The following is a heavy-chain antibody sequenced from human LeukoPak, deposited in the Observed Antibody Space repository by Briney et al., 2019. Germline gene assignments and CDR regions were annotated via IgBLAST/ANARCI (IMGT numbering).Heavy chain of an antibody. V-gene: IGHV3-43*02. CDR1: GFTFDDYA. Sequence: PGGSLRLSCAASGFTFDDYAMHWVRRAPGKGLEWVSLIREDGRTTHYVDSVKGRFAISRDNSKKSLYLQMNSLRTEDTALYYCAKTRRSGTEYAGFDQWGQGTLVTVSS. D-gene: IGHD1-26*01. CDR3: AKTRRSGTEYAGFDQ. J-gene: IGHJ4*02. CDR2: IREDGRTT.